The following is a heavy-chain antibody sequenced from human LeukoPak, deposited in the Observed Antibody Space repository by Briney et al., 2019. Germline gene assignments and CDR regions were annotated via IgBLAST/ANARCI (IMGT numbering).Heavy chain of an antibody. Sequence: ASVKVSCKASGYTFTSYGISWVRQAPGQGLEWMGWISAYNGNTNYAQKLQGRVTMTTDTSTSTAYMELRSLRSDDTAVYYCXXXXXHRFDWFDPWGQGTLVTVSS. V-gene: IGHV1-18*01. CDR3: XXXXXHRFDWFDP. CDR2: ISAYNGNT. CDR1: GYTFTSYG. J-gene: IGHJ5*02.